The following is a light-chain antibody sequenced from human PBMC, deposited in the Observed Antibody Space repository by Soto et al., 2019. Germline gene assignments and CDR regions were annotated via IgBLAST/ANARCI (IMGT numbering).Light chain of an antibody. J-gene: IGKJ1*01. CDR1: QSISSY. CDR2: TAS. V-gene: IGKV1-39*01. CDR3: QHTYNTPWT. Sequence: DIQLTQSPSSLSASVGGGVTITCRASQSISSYLTWYQHKPGKAPKLLIYTASSLQSGVPARFSGSGSGTDFTLTISSLQPEDFATYYCQHTYNTPWTFGQGTKVDI.